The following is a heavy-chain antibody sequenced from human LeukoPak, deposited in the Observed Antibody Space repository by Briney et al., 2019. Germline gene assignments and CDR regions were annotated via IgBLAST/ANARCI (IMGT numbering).Heavy chain of an antibody. CDR3: ARHQDPNWYFDH. CDR1: GGSISSSYYY. CDR2: IYHSGST. Sequence: AETLSLTCTVSGGSISSSYYYWGWIRQPPGKGPEWIGTIYHSGSTSYNPSLKRRVTISVDTSANQFSLKLSSVTAPDTAVYYCARHQDPNWYFDHWGQGTLVTVSS. V-gene: IGHV4-39*01. D-gene: IGHD1-1*01. J-gene: IGHJ4*02.